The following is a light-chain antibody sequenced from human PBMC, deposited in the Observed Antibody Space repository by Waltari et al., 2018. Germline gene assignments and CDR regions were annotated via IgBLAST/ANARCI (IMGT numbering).Light chain of an antibody. J-gene: IGKJ3*01. CDR2: AAS. V-gene: IGKV1-39*01. CDR3: RQSNSTPR. Sequence: DIQMTQSPSYLSASVGDRVTITCRESQSISSYLHWYQQKPGKAPKLLIYAASSLQSGVTSRFSGSGSATGFTLTISSMQPEDCATYYCRQSNSTPRFGPGTKVDIK. CDR1: QSISSY.